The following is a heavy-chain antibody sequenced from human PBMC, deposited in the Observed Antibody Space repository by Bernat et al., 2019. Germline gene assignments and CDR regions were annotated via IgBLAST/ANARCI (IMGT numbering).Heavy chain of an antibody. Sequence: YTFTGYYMHLVRQAPGQWLEWMGWINPNSGGTNYAQKFQGWITMTRDTTISTDDMELSRLRSDDPAVYYCEIQQELATEAFDIWGQG. J-gene: IGHJ3*02. CDR1: YTFTGYY. D-gene: IGHD6-13*01. CDR2: INPNSGGT. V-gene: IGHV1-2*04. CDR3: EIQQELATEAFDI.